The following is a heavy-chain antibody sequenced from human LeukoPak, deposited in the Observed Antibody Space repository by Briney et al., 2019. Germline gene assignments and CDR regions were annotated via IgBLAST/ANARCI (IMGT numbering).Heavy chain of an antibody. D-gene: IGHD3-10*01. J-gene: IGHJ4*02. CDR2: ISSSSSAI. Sequence: GGSLRLSCAASGFRFSLYEMNWARQAPGKGLEWVAYISSSSSAIYYADSVKGRFTISRDNAKNSLYLQMNSLRAEDTAIYYCATQAGYYDSGISDHWGQGTLDTVSS. CDR1: GFRFSLYE. CDR3: ATQAGYYDSGISDH. V-gene: IGHV3-48*03.